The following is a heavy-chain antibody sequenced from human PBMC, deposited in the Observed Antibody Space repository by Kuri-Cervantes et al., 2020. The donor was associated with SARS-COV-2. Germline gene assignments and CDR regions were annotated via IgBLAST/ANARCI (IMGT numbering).Heavy chain of an antibody. CDR2: IYYSGST. Sequence: SETLSLTCTVSGGSISSYYWSWIRQPPGKGLEWIGYIYYSGSTYYNPSLKSRVTISVDTSKDQFSLKLSSVTAADTAVYYCATMVRGVPRMDVWGQGTTVTVSS. CDR3: ATMVRGVPRMDV. CDR1: GGSISSYY. V-gene: IGHV4-59*12. D-gene: IGHD3-10*01. J-gene: IGHJ6*02.